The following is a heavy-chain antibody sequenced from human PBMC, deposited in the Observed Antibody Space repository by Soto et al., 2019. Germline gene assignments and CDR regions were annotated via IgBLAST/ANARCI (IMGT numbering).Heavy chain of an antibody. J-gene: IGHJ4*01. V-gene: IGHV5-51*01. CDR3: ARDCVGSTSGNFYY. CDR2: IYPYDSDT. CDR1: GYSFTSYW. D-gene: IGHD2-2*01. Sequence: WESLTISCKTSGYSFTSYWIGWVRQMPGKGMEWMGNIYPYDSDTRYSPSFQGQVTISADTSITTAYLQWSGLRASDPSMYFCARDCVGSTSGNFYYWGQGTLVTVSS.